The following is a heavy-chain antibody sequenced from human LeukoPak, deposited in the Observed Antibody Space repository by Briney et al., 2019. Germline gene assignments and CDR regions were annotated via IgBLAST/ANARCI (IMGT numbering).Heavy chain of an antibody. CDR2: MNPNSGNT. V-gene: IGHV1-8*03. J-gene: IGHJ6*03. Sequence: VSVKVSCKASGYTFTKYDINWVRQATGQGLEWMGWMNPNSGNTGYAQRFQGRVTITRNTSITTANMELSSLTSEDTAVYYCARAITVVRGVIIPYMDVWGKGTTVTVSS. CDR1: GYTFTKYD. D-gene: IGHD3-10*01. CDR3: ARAITVVRGVIIPYMDV.